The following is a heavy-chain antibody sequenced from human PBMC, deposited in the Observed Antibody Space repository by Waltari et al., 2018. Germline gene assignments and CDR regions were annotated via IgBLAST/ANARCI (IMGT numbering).Heavy chain of an antibody. D-gene: IGHD2-15*01. CDR3: ARVRSVVGEGVY. CDR2: ISSSDKTR. J-gene: IGHJ4*02. Sequence: EVQLVESGGGLVQPGGSLRLSCAVFGFTLRSYEMNWVRQAPGKGLEWVAYISSSDKTRYADSVKGRFTISRDNAKNSLYLQMSSLRAEDTAIYYCARVRSVVGEGVYWGQGTLVTVSS. CDR1: GFTLRSYE. V-gene: IGHV3-48*03.